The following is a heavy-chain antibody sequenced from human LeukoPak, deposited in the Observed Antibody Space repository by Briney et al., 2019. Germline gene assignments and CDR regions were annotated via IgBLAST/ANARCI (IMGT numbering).Heavy chain of an antibody. Sequence: SETLSLTCTVSGGSISSGDYYWSWIRQPPGKGLEWIGYIYYSGSTYYNPSLKSRVTISVDTSKNQFSLKLSSVTAADTAVYYCARQGYYDFWSGYYYFDYWGQGTLVTVSS. D-gene: IGHD3-3*01. CDR3: ARQGYYDFWSGYYYFDY. J-gene: IGHJ4*02. V-gene: IGHV4-30-4*08. CDR2: IYYSGST. CDR1: GGSISSGDYY.